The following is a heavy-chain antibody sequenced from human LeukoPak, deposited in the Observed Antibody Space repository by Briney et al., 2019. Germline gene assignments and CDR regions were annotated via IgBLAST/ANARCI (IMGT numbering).Heavy chain of an antibody. V-gene: IGHV4-39*01. Sequence: SETLSLTCTVSGGSISSSSYYWGWIRQPPGKGLEWIGSIYYSGSTYYNPSLKSRVTISVDTSKNQFSLKLSSVTAADTAVYYRARLPGYCSSTSCYTGDYWGQGTLVTVSS. CDR3: ARLPGYCSSTSCYTGDY. CDR2: IYYSGST. J-gene: IGHJ4*02. D-gene: IGHD2-2*02. CDR1: GGSISSSSYY.